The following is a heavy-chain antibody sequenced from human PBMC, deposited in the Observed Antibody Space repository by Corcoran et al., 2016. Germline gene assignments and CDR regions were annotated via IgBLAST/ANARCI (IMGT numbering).Heavy chain of an antibody. D-gene: IGHD1-1*01. V-gene: IGHV3-7*03. J-gene: IGHJ4*02. CDR3: AREWAVAGRTYFDC. Sequence: EVQLVESGGGLVQPGGSLRLSCAASGFNFLGHWMTWVRQAPGKGLEWVANLKEDGSESYYVDSVRGRFTISRDNAKNSLFLQMNSLRAEDTDVYYCAREWAVAGRTYFDCWGQGTLVTVSS. CDR1: GFNFLGHW. CDR2: LKEDGSES.